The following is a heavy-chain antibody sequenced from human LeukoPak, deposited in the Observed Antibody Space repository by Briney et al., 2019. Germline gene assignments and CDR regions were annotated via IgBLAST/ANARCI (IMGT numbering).Heavy chain of an antibody. CDR3: ARDRFKRVTRFRYFDS. V-gene: IGHV3-33*01. J-gene: IGHJ4*02. CDR2: IWYDGSNK. D-gene: IGHD2-21*02. Sequence: GRSLRLSCAASGFTFSSYGMHWVRQAPGKGLEWVAVIWYDGSNKYYADSVKGRFTISRDNSKNTLYLQMNSLRAEDTAVYYCARDRFKRVTRFRYFDSWGQGTLVTVSS. CDR1: GFTFSSYG.